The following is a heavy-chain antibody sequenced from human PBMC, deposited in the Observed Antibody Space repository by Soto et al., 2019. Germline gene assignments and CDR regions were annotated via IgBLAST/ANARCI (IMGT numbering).Heavy chain of an antibody. CDR2: IWYAGSNK. D-gene: IGHD3-10*01. V-gene: IGHV3-33*01. Sequence: QVQLVESGGGVVQPGRSLRLSCAASGFTFSSYGMHWVRQAPGKGLEWVAVIWYAGSNKYYADSVKGRFTISRDNSKNTLYLQMNSLRAEDTAVYYCAREGYYYGSGKAFDIWGQGTMVSVSS. CDR1: GFTFSSYG. CDR3: AREGYYYGSGKAFDI. J-gene: IGHJ3*02.